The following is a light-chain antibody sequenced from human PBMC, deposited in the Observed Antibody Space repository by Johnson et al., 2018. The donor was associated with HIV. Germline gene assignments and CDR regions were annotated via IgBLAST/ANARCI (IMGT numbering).Light chain of an antibody. V-gene: IGLV1-51*02. CDR3: GTWDSSLSAYA. CDR2: ENN. Sequence: QSVLTQPPSVSAAPGQKVTISCSGSSSNIGNNYVSWYQPLPGTAPKLLIYENNKRPSGIPDRFSGSKSGTSATLGITGLQTGDEADYYCGTWDSSLSAYAFGTGTKVTVL. CDR1: SSNIGNNY. J-gene: IGLJ1*01.